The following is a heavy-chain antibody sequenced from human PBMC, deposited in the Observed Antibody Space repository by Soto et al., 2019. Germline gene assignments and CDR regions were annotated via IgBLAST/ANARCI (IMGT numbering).Heavy chain of an antibody. D-gene: IGHD3-16*01. CDR3: ARSGRNAYYNMDV. Sequence: GESLKISCKGSGYSFPTFWIGWVRQMPGKGLEWMGVIYPGDSDTRYSPSFQGQVTISADRSISTAYLQWSSLKASDTAIYYCARSGRNAYYNMDVWGQGTTVTVSS. V-gene: IGHV5-51*01. CDR1: GYSFPTFW. CDR2: IYPGDSDT. J-gene: IGHJ6*02.